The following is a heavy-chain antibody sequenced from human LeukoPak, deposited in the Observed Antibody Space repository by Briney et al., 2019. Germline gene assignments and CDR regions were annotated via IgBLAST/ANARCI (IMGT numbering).Heavy chain of an antibody. CDR1: GGSISSGDYY. D-gene: IGHD3-3*01. CDR2: IYYSGST. V-gene: IGHV4-30-4*01. CDR3: ARSTISYYYYMDV. J-gene: IGHJ6*03. Sequence: SQTLSLTCTVSGGSISSGDYYWSWIRQPPGKGLEWIGYIYYSGSTYYNPSLKSRVTISVETSKNQFSLKLSSVTAADTAVYYCARSTISYYYYMDVWGKGTTVTVSS.